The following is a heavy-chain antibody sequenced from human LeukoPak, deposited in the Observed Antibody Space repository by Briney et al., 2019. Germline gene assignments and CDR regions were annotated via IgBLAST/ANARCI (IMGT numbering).Heavy chain of an antibody. CDR2: ISGSGGRT. CDR1: GFTFSTYG. D-gene: IGHD5-12*01. V-gene: IGHV3-23*01. J-gene: IGHJ5*02. Sequence: PGGSLRLSCAASGFTFSTYGMSWVRQAPGRGLEWVSGISGSGGRTYYADSVKGRFTISRDKSKSTVYLQMNSLRADDTAVFYCAKDGRMDEGSSGYADWFDRWGQGTLVTVSS. CDR3: AKDGRMDEGSSGYADWFDR.